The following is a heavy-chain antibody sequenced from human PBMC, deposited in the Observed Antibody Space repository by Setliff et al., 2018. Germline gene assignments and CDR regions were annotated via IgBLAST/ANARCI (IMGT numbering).Heavy chain of an antibody. CDR3: SRLVRYCTTTSCQRLSGGEY. CDR1: GYSFTSYY. CDR2: ISPYNGNT. J-gene: IGHJ4*02. V-gene: IGHV1-18*04. Sequence: GASVKVSCKASGYSFTSYYMYWVRQAPGQGLEWVGWISPYNGNTYYAPKFQGTATMTTDTATTTAYLELRSLRSDDTAVYYCSRLVRYCTTTSCQRLSGGEYWGQGTLVIVSS. D-gene: IGHD2-2*01.